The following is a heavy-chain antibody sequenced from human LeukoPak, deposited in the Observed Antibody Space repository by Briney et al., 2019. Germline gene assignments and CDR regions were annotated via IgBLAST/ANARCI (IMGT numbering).Heavy chain of an antibody. Sequence: GGSLRLSXAASGFTFTTRGMHWVRQAPGKGPQWVAFAGNDGRIKYNENSVEGRFTISRDNSKNTLYLQMNSLRPEDTAVYYCATTEGVTDKWLDPWGLGTQVTVSS. J-gene: IGHJ5*02. CDR1: GFTFTTRG. CDR2: AGNDGRIK. V-gene: IGHV3-30*02. D-gene: IGHD2-8*01. CDR3: ATTEGVTDKWLDP.